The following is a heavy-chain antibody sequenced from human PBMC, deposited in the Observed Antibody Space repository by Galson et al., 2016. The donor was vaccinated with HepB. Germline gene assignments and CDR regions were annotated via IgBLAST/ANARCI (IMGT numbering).Heavy chain of an antibody. CDR1: GNSFTSHW. V-gene: IGHV5-51*01. CDR2: IHAADSHT. D-gene: IGHD3-9*01. CDR3: ASAVNGLFWFDP. Sequence: QSGAEVKKPGESLKIFCKASGNSFTSHWIGWVRQMPGKGLEWMGIIHAADSHTKYSPSLQGHITISTDKSINTAYLQWSSLRASDTAMYYCASAVNGLFWFDPWGQGTLVTVSS. J-gene: IGHJ5*02.